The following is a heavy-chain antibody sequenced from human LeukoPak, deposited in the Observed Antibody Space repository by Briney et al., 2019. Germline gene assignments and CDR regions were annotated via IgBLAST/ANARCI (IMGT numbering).Heavy chain of an antibody. CDR1: GYTFTSYG. J-gene: IGHJ4*02. CDR3: AREMHYYDSSGYYFDY. V-gene: IGHV1-18*01. CDR2: ISAYNGNT. D-gene: IGHD3-22*01. Sequence: ASVKVSCKASGYTFTSYGISWVRQAPGQGLEWMGWISAYNGNTNYAQKFQGRVTMTTDTSTSTAYMELSSLRSEDTAVYYCAREMHYYDSSGYYFDYWGQGTLVTVSS.